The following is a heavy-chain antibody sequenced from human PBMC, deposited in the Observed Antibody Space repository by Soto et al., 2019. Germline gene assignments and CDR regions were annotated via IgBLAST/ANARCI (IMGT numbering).Heavy chain of an antibody. D-gene: IGHD5-18*01. CDR1: GGTLSMYA. CDR2: IIPIFGTA. J-gene: IGHJ4*02. V-gene: IGHV1-69*13. Sequence: GASVKVSCKASGGTLSMYAISCVRQAPGQGLEWMGGIIPIFGTANYAQKFQGRVTITADESTSTAYMELSSLRSEDTAVYYCARAQTEYSYWGYWGQGTLVTVSS. CDR3: ARAQTEYSYWGY.